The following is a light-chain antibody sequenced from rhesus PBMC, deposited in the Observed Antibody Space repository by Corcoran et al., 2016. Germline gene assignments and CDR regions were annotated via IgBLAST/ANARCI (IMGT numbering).Light chain of an antibody. Sequence: PGEGATLSCRASQSVNGRLAWYQQKPGQTPRLLVYDASTRATGIPDRFSGSGSGTDFFLPVSSLEPEDVGVYYCQQYSNWPWTFGQGTKVDIK. CDR2: DAS. J-gene: IGKJ1*01. V-gene: IGKV3-35*01. CDR1: QSVNGR. CDR3: QQYSNWPWT.